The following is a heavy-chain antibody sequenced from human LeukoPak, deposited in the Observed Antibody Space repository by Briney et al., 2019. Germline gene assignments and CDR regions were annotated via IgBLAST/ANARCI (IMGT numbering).Heavy chain of an antibody. CDR3: ARDKGLPQAFDI. Sequence: PSETLSLICTVSGGSISPYYWSWVRQPPGKGLEWIGYISYSETTSYNPSLKSRVTISVDTSKNQFSLKLTSVTAADTAVYYCARDKGLPQAFDIWGQGTMVTVSS. V-gene: IGHV4-59*01. CDR1: GGSISPYY. D-gene: IGHD5/OR15-5a*01. J-gene: IGHJ3*02. CDR2: ISYSETT.